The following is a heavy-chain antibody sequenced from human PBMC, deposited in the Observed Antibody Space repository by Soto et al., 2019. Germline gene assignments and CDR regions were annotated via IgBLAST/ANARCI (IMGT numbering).Heavy chain of an antibody. V-gene: IGHV1-69*06. Sequence: QVYLVQSGAGVKKPGSSVKISCKASGGIFSSNTINWVRQAAGQGLEWMGGIIPLFGTANYAEQFLGRVTTTADKSTKPAYMESTSPGSEDTAVYCWASKATCGGDCYAVNPWGQANLATASS. J-gene: IGHJ5*02. CDR3: ASKATCGGDCYAVNP. D-gene: IGHD2-21*02. CDR2: IIPLFGTA. CDR1: GGIFSSNT.